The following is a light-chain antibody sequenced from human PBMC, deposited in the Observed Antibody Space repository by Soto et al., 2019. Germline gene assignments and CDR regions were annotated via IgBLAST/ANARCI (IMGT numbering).Light chain of an antibody. CDR2: EVS. CDR3: SSYGGSNTFWL. J-gene: IGLJ2*01. CDR1: SSDVGAYNY. V-gene: IGLV2-8*01. Sequence: QSVLTQPPSASGSPGQSVTISCTGTSSDVGAYNYVSWYQQYPGKAPKLMISEVSKRPSGVPDRFSGSKSGNTASLIVSGLQAEDEADSYCSSYGGSNTFWLFGGGTKLTVL.